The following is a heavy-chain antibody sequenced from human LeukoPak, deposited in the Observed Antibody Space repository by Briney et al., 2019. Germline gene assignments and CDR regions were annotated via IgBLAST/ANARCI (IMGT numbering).Heavy chain of an antibody. CDR3: ARGGSGTSVLYY. D-gene: IGHD2-2*01. CDR1: GFTFSSYA. J-gene: IGHJ4*02. V-gene: IGHV3-30*04. Sequence: AGGSLRLSCAASGFTFSSYAMHWVRQAPGKGLEWVAVISYDGSNKYYADSVKGRFTISRDNSKNTLYLEMNSLRAEDTAVYYCARGGSGTSVLYYWGQGTLVTVSS. CDR2: ISYDGSNK.